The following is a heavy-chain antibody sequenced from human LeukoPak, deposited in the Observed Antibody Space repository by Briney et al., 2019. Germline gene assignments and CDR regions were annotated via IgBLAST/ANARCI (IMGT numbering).Heavy chain of an antibody. CDR1: GFTFDEYG. D-gene: IGHD3-10*01. V-gene: IGHV4-34*12. Sequence: KAGGSLRLSCGGSGFTFDEYGMSWVRQVPGKGLEWFGEILHTGNTNYNPSLKSRVTISVDKSKNQFSLKLSSVTAADTAVYYCARNGHYSLDYWGQGTLVTVSS. CDR2: ILHTGNT. J-gene: IGHJ4*02. CDR3: ARNGHYSLDY.